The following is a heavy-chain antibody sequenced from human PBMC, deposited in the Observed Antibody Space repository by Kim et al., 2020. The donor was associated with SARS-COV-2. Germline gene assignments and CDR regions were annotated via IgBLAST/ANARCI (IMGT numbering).Heavy chain of an antibody. CDR2: VHSSGGT. D-gene: IGHD6-19*01. CDR1: GGSISSGNYY. J-gene: IGHJ5*02. V-gene: IGHV4-61*02. Sequence: SETLSLTCTVSGGSISSGNYYWSWIRQPAGEALEWIGRVHSSGGTKYNSSLKSRVTVSIDTSNNQFSLHLNSVTAADTAVYYCAREEYNTGWYGDGVHNYFDAWGQGTPVTVSS. CDR3: AREEYNTGWYGDGVHNYFDA.